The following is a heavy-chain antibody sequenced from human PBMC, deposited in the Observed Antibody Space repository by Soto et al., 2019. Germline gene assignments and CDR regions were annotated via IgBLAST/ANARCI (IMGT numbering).Heavy chain of an antibody. D-gene: IGHD3-22*01. CDR3: ARGDATKIVVTTYYAMDV. CDR1: GGTFSSYA. J-gene: IGHJ6*02. V-gene: IGHV1-69*13. CDR2: IIPVFGTP. Sequence: SVKVSCKASGGTFSSYAISWVRQAPGQGLEWMGGIIPVFGTPNYAQKFQDRVTITADESTTTVYMEVRSLTSEDTAVYYCARGDATKIVVTTYYAMDVWGQGTTVTVSS.